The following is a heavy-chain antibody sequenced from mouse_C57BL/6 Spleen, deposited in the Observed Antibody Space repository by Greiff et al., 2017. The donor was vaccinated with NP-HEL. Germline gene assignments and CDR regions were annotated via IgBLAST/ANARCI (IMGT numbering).Heavy chain of an antibody. J-gene: IGHJ3*01. CDR3: ARSVYGSEWFAY. V-gene: IGHV1-53*01. CDR1: GYTFTSYW. CDR2: INPSNGGT. D-gene: IGHD1-1*01. Sequence: QVQLRQPGTELVKPGASVKLSCKASGYTFTSYWMHWVKQRPGQGLEWIGNINPSNGGTNYNEKFKSKATLTVDKSSSTAYMQLSSLTSEDSAVYYCARSVYGSEWFAYWGQGTLVTVSA.